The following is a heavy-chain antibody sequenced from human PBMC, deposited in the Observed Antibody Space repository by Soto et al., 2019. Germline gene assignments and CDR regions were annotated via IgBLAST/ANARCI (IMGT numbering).Heavy chain of an antibody. CDR3: ARDTMPGGWFDT. V-gene: IGHV4-34*01. Sequence: PSETLSLTCAVYGGSFSGYYWSWIRQPPGKGLEWIGEINHSGSTNYNPSLKSRVTISVDTSKNQFSLKLSSVTAADTAVYYCARDTMPGGWFDTWGQGTLVTVSS. J-gene: IGHJ5*02. D-gene: IGHD2-2*01. CDR2: INHSGST. CDR1: GGSFSGYY.